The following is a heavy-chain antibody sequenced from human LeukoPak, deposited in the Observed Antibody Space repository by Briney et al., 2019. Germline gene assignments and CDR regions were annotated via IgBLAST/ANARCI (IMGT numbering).Heavy chain of an antibody. J-gene: IGHJ5*02. Sequence: ASVKVSCKASGYTFNTYAITWVRQAPGQGLEWIGWISGYNGNTNNAQKFQDRVTMTTDTSTSTAYMELRSLRSNDTAVYYCARYPKPTTIISGFDPWGQGTLVTVSS. D-gene: IGHD1-26*01. CDR1: GYTFNTYA. CDR2: ISGYNGNT. V-gene: IGHV1-18*01. CDR3: ARYPKPTTIISGFDP.